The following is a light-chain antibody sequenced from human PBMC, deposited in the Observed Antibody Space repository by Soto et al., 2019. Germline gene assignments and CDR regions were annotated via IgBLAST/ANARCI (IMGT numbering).Light chain of an antibody. Sequence: EIVLTQSPCTLSLSPGERATLSCRASQSVSSSYLAWYQRKPDQAPRLLIYAASSRATGLPDRFSGSGSGTDFTLTISRLEPEDFAVYYCQQYGSSPYTFGGGAKVEFK. V-gene: IGKV3-20*01. CDR2: AAS. J-gene: IGKJ4*01. CDR1: QSVSSSY. CDR3: QQYGSSPYT.